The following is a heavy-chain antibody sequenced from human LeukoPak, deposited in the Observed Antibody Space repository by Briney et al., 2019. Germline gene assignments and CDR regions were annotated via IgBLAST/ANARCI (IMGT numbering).Heavy chain of an antibody. CDR3: ARVDDYGDSYYFDY. CDR1: GYTFTSYA. D-gene: IGHD4-17*01. J-gene: IGHJ4*02. Sequence: ASVKVSCKASGYTFTSYAMNWVRQAPGQGLEWKGWINTNTGNPTYAQGFTGRFVFSLDTSVSTAYLQISSLKAEDTAVYYCARVDDYGDSYYFDYWGQGTLVTVSS. V-gene: IGHV7-4-1*02. CDR2: INTNTGNP.